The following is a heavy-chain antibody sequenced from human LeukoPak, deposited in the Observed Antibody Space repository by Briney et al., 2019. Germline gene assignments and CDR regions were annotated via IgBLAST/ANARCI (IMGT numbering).Heavy chain of an antibody. D-gene: IGHD3-22*01. CDR2: IYYSGST. CDR3: ARAPNLGFRYYYDSSGYFDY. CDR1: GGSISSGGYS. J-gene: IGHJ4*02. Sequence: PSETLSLTCTVSGGSISSGGYSWSWIRQHPGKGLEWIGYIYYSGSTYYNPSLKSRVTISVDTSKNQFSLKLSSVTAADTAVYYCARAPNLGFRYYYDSSGYFDYWGQGTLVTVSS. V-gene: IGHV4-31*03.